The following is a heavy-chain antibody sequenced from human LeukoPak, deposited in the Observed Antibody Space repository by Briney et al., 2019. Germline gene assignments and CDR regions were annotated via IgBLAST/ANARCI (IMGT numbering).Heavy chain of an antibody. D-gene: IGHD5-18*01. V-gene: IGHV1-2*06. CDR1: AYTFTGYY. CDR3: ARGVDTAMVTPYFDY. CDR2: INPNSGGS. J-gene: IGHJ4*02. Sequence: ASVKVSCKASAYTFTGYYIHWVRQAPGQGLEWMGRINPNSGGSDYGQKFQGRVTLTRDTSLSTAYMELSGLRSDDTAVYYCARGVDTAMVTPYFDYWGQGTLVTVSS.